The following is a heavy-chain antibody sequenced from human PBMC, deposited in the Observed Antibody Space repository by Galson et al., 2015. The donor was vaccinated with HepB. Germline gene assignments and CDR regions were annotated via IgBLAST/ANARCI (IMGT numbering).Heavy chain of an antibody. CDR3: AKAGNYYDSSGYYY. Sequence: SLRLSCAASGFTFSSYAMSWVRQAPGKGLEWVSAISGSGGSTYYADSVKGRFTISRDNSKNTLYLQMNSLRAEDTAVYYCAKAGNYYDSSGYYYWGQGTLVTVSS. V-gene: IGHV3-23*01. J-gene: IGHJ4*02. D-gene: IGHD3-22*01. CDR1: GFTFSSYA. CDR2: ISGSGGST.